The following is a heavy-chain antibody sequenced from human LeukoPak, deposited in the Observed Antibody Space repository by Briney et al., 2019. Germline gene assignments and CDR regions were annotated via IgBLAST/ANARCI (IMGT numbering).Heavy chain of an antibody. Sequence: GGSLRLSCAASGFTFSSYALSWVRQAPGKGLEWVSAISGSGGSTYYADSVKGRFTISRDDSKNTTYLQINSLRTEDTAVYYCIGQDSGSYSLCYWGQGALVTVSS. CDR2: ISGSGGST. J-gene: IGHJ4*02. V-gene: IGHV3-23*01. CDR3: IGQDSGSYSLCY. D-gene: IGHD1-26*01. CDR1: GFTFSSYA.